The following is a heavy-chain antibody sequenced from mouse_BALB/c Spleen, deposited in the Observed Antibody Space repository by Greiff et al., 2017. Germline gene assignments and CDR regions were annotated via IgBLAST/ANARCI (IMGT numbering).Heavy chain of an antibody. CDR1: GFTFSSYG. CDR3: ARDRVRRYFDY. CDR2: INSNGGST. Sequence: EVHLVESGGGLVQPGGSLKLSCAASGFTFSSYGMSWVRQTPDKRLELVATINSNGGSTYYPDSVKGRFTISRDNAKNTLYLQMSSLKSEDTAMYYCARDRVRRYFDYWGQGTTLTVSS. D-gene: IGHD2-14*01. J-gene: IGHJ2*01. V-gene: IGHV5-6-3*01.